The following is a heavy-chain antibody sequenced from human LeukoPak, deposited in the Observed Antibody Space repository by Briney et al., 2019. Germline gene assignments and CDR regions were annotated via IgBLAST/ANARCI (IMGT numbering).Heavy chain of an antibody. D-gene: IGHD5-18*01. Sequence: EASVKVSCKASGGTFSSYAISWVRQAPGQGLEGMGGIIPIFGTANYAQKFQGRVTITADESTSTANMELSSLRSEDTAVYYCARAGRGYSYGYYWFDPWGQGTLVTVSS. CDR3: ARAGRGYSYGYYWFDP. CDR1: GGTFSSYA. J-gene: IGHJ5*02. CDR2: IIPIFGTA. V-gene: IGHV1-69*13.